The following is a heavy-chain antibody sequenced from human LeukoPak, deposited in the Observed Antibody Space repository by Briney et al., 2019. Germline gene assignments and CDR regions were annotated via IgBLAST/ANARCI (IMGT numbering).Heavy chain of an antibody. CDR3: ARDRRSYCSGANCDSGTDY. V-gene: IGHV1-18*01. Sequence: ASVKVSCKASGYIFTSHGISWVRQAPGQGLEWMGWISAYNGNRNYAQKFQGRVTMTTDTSTSTANMELRSLRSDDTAVYYCARDRRSYCSGANCDSGTDYWGQGTLVTVSS. CDR2: ISAYNGNR. CDR1: GYIFTSHG. D-gene: IGHD2-15*01. J-gene: IGHJ4*02.